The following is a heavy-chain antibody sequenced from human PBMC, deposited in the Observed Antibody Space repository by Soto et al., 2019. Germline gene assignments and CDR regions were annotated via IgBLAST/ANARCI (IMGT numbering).Heavy chain of an antibody. CDR1: GFIFSHAW. Sequence: EVQLVESGGDLVKPWGSLRLSCAASGFIFSHAWFHWVRQPPGKGLELVGRVKNNGGATDYAASVKGRFTISRDDSKDTVYLQMSSLRTEATAIYYCAADLGPAYDSNNWFDPWGQGTLVTVSS. CDR3: AADLGPAYDSNNWFDP. J-gene: IGHJ5*02. D-gene: IGHD2-21*01. CDR2: VKNNGGAT. V-gene: IGHV3-15*07.